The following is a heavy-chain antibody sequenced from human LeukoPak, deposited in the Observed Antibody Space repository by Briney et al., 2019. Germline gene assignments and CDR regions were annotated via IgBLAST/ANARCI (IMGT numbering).Heavy chain of an antibody. V-gene: IGHV3-21*01. CDR3: ARGTFSYSVFGSYYFDY. Sequence: PGGSLRLSCAASGFTFGSCGMNWVRQAPGKGLEWVSSISGTSTYIHYADSVKGRFTISRDNAKNSLFLQMNSLRAEDTAVYYCARGTFSYSVFGSYYFDYWGHGTLVSISS. CDR1: GFTFGSCG. CDR2: ISGTSTYI. D-gene: IGHD5/OR15-5a*01. J-gene: IGHJ4*01.